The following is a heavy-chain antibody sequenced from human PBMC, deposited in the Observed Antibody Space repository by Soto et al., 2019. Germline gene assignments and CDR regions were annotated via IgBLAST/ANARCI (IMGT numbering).Heavy chain of an antibody. D-gene: IGHD2-15*01. CDR3: GRGRSGELVVFY. J-gene: IGHJ4*02. V-gene: IGHV1-2*02. Sequence: QVQLVQSGAEVKKPGASVKVSCKASGYTFTGHYIHWVRQAPGQGPEWMGEISPVTGGAKYAQKFQGRVTMPRDTSITTFYMELTNMSPDDTAVYYCGRGRSGELVVFYWGQGTLVSVSS. CDR1: GYTFTGHY. CDR2: ISPVTGGA.